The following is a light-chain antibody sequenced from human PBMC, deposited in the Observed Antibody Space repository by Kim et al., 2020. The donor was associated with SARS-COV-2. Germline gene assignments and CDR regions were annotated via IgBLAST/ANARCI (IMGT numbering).Light chain of an antibody. J-gene: IGLJ2*01. Sequence: SYELTQPPSVPVSPGQTASITCTGDKLGDKYACWYQKKSGQSPVLVIYQDTKRTSGIPERLSGSNPGNTVTMTISGTQAMDEADYYCQAWDSNTGVFGGGTQLTVL. V-gene: IGLV3-1*01. CDR3: QAWDSNTGV. CDR2: QDT. CDR1: KLGDKY.